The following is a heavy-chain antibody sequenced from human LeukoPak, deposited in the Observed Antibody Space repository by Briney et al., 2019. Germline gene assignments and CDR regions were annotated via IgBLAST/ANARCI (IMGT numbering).Heavy chain of an antibody. J-gene: IGHJ4*02. CDR3: AKSMAGYCDSTIDN. D-gene: IGHD2-2*01. V-gene: IGHV3-23*01. CDR2: ISGGGGST. Sequence: PGGSLRLSCVASGFSFSSYGMTWVRQAPGKGLEWVSSISGGGGSTNSADSVEGRSTISRDNSKNMLYLQMNSLRAEDTAVYYCAKSMAGYCDSTIDNWGQGTLVTVSS. CDR1: GFSFSSYG.